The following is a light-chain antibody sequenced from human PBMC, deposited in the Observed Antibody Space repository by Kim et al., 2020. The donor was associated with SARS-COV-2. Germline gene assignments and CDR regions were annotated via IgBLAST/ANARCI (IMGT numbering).Light chain of an antibody. CDR1: RSNIGAGYD. V-gene: IGLV1-40*01. CDR3: QSYDSSLTAVV. CDR2: DNN. Sequence: QRVTISCSGSRSNIGAGYDVYWYQHLPGAAPKLLMYDNNNRPSGVPDRISASKSGTSASLAITGLQAEDEADYYCQSYDSSLTAVVFGGGTKVTVL. J-gene: IGLJ3*02.